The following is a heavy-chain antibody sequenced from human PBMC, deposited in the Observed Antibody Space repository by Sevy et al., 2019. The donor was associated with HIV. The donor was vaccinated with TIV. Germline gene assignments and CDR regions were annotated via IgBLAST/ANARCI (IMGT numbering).Heavy chain of an antibody. CDR3: ARDVTGNYYVDY. CDR2: INPYDGNT. D-gene: IGHD7-27*01. CDR1: GYTFTTYG. Sequence: ASVKVSCKASGYTFTTYGISWVRQAPGQGLEWMAWINPYDGNTNFAQKLQGRVTMTTHTSTNTAYMELRNLRSDDTAVYYCARDVTGNYYVDYWGQGTLVTVSS. J-gene: IGHJ4*02. V-gene: IGHV1-18*01.